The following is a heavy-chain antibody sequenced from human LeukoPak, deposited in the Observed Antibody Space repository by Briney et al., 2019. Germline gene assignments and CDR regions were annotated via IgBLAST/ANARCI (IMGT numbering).Heavy chain of an antibody. CDR3: AHRRYDGWYDFDY. CDR2: IFYSGST. Sequence: PSETLSLTCTASGDSISSISYYWGWIRQPPGKGLKWIGRIFYSGSTYYNPSPKSRVTISVDTSKNQFSLKLSSVTAADTAVYYCAHRRYDGWYDFDYWGQGTLVTVSS. D-gene: IGHD6-19*01. CDR1: GDSISSISYY. V-gene: IGHV4-39*07. J-gene: IGHJ4*02.